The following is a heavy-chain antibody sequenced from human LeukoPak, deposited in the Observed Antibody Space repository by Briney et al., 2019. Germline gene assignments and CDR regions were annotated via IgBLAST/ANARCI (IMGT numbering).Heavy chain of an antibody. CDR2: IYYSGST. J-gene: IGHJ6*03. Sequence: PGTPSLTSTVSGGSTSTYSWSWIRQRPRKGLEWIGYIYYSGSTNYNPSLKSRVTTSVDTTTNQLSLKRSSVTSADTPVYYCAGTAGGNYMEAWGNRNTVTVSS. CDR1: GGSTSTYS. D-gene: IGHD6-25*01. CDR3: AGTAGGNYMEA. V-gene: IGHV4-59*03.